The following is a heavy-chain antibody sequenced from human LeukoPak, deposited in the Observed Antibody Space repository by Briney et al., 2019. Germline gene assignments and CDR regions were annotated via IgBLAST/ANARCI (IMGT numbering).Heavy chain of an antibody. CDR3: ANPPFFWVGEGGVDY. J-gene: IGHJ4*02. V-gene: IGHV3-30*02. D-gene: IGHD3-10*01. CDR1: GFTFSSYG. Sequence: PGGSLTLSCAASGFTFSSYGMHWVRQAPGKGLEWVAFIRYDGSNKYYADSVKGRFTISRDNSKNTLYLQMNSLRAEDTAVYYCANPPFFWVGEGGVDYWGQGTLVSVSS. CDR2: IRYDGSNK.